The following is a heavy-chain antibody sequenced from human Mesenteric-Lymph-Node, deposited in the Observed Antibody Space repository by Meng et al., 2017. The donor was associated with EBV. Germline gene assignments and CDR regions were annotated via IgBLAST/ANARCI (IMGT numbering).Heavy chain of an antibody. CDR1: GVVTCYNIYD. CDR2: INYSGST. J-gene: IGHJ4*02. CDR3: ARDLAYCGRDCEY. V-gene: IGHV4-39*07. D-gene: IGHD2-21*02. Sequence: PGPTLPLQPMSPTATVSGVVTCYNIYDRSWIRQPPGKWLGWIGTINYSGSTYYNPSLKSRVTMSVDTSKNQFSLNLNSVTAADTAVYYCARDLAYCGRDCEYWGQGILVTVSS.